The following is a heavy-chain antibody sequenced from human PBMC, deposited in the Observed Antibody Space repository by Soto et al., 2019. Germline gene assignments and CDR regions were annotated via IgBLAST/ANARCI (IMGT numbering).Heavy chain of an antibody. CDR2: IYYSGST. CDR3: ASGIGSLSMIGSI. Sequence: QVQLQESGPGLVKPSETLSLTCTVSGGSVSSGSYYWSWIRQPPGKGLEWIGYIYYSGSTNYNPSLKSRVTISVDTSKNQFSLKLSSVTAADTAVYYCASGIGSLSMIGSIWGQGTLVTVSS. V-gene: IGHV4-61*01. J-gene: IGHJ4*02. CDR1: GGSVSSGSYY. D-gene: IGHD3-10*02.